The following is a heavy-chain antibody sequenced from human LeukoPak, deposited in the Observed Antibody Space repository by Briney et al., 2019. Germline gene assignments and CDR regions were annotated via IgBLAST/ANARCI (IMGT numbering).Heavy chain of an antibody. CDR1: GYTFTGYY. V-gene: IGHV1-2*04. CDR3: VAADIAEYFQH. J-gene: IGHJ1*01. D-gene: IGHD6-25*01. Sequence: GASVKVSCKASGYTFTGYYMHWVRQAPGQGLEWMGWINPNSGGTNYAQKFQGWVTMTRDTSINTAYMELSRLRSDDTAVYYCVAADIAEYFQHWGQGTLVTVSS. CDR2: INPNSGGT.